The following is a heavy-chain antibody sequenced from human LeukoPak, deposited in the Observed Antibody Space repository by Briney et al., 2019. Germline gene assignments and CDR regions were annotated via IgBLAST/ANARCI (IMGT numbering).Heavy chain of an antibody. V-gene: IGHV4-34*01. CDR3: AGLYYGTSGTNDC. CDR1: GGSFSGYY. CDR2: INHSGST. D-gene: IGHD3-3*01. Sequence: IPSETLSLTCAVYGGSFSGYYWSWIRQPPGKGLEWIGEINHSGSTNYNPSLMSRVTISLDTSRNQFSLKLNSVTAADTAVYYCAGLYYGTSGTNDCWGQGTLVTVSS. J-gene: IGHJ4*02.